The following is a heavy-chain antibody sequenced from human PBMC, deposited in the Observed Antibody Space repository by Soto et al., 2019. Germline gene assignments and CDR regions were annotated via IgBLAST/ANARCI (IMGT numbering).Heavy chain of an antibody. CDR1: GFSFSDFY. CDR2: ISSSKTYT. CDR3: ARPRYNSALVFRYLDV. D-gene: IGHD2-8*01. Sequence: QEALVESGGGLVKPGGSLRLSCAASGFSFSDFYMTWIRQAPGQGLEWVSFISSSKTYTSYADSVKGRFTISRDNARNTLFLQMNSLSAEDTAVYYCARPRYNSALVFRYLDVWGQGTTVIVSS. J-gene: IGHJ6*02. V-gene: IGHV3-11*06.